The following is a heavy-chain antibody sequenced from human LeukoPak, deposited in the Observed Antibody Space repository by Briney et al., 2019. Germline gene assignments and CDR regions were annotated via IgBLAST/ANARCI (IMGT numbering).Heavy chain of an antibody. CDR2: ITSNGDKT. CDR1: GFTFSSYA. Sequence: GGSLRLSCAASGFTFSSYAMHWVRQPPGKGLEYVSAITSNGDKTYYGNSVKGRFTISRDNSENTLYLQMGSLSIEDVAVYYCARGGATTLFDYWGQGTLVTVSS. V-gene: IGHV3-64*01. CDR3: ARGGATTLFDY. D-gene: IGHD1-26*01. J-gene: IGHJ4*02.